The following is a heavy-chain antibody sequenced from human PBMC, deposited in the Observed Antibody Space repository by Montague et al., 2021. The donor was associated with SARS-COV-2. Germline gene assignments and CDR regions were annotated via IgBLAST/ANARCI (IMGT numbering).Heavy chain of an antibody. CDR1: GAIPSSDSLS. J-gene: IGHJ3*01. V-gene: IGHV6-1*01. CDR3: ARKMDSSFDV. CDR2: TYYRSKWYN. Sequence: VSPGAIPSSDSLSWHWRGQSPPRGLEWRASTYYRSKWYNDSAPSVSGRATVKPDTSRNHFSLHLDSVAPEDTALSFCARKMDSSFDVWGKGTMVIVSS. D-gene: IGHD2-2*03.